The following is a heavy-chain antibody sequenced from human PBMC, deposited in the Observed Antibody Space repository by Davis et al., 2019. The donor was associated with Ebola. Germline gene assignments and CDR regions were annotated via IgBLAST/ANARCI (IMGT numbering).Heavy chain of an antibody. CDR1: GFTFSSYA. CDR3: ARDRGYSYGNLVWYYYYGMDV. V-gene: IGHV3-23*01. Sequence: GESLKISCAASGFTFSSYAMSWVRQAPGKGLEWVSAISGSGGSTYYADSVKGRFTISRDNSKNTLYVQMNSLRAEDTAVYYCARDRGYSYGNLVWYYYYGMDVWGQGTTVTVSS. D-gene: IGHD5-18*01. J-gene: IGHJ6*02. CDR2: ISGSGGST.